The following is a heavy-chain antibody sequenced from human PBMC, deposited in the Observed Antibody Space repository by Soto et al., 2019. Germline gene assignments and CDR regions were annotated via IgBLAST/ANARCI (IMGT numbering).Heavy chain of an antibody. CDR3: AMLGGWFGGRSGMDV. CDR1: GLIFSDYH. J-gene: IGHJ6*02. V-gene: IGHV3-72*01. CDR2: IRRKANSYTT. Sequence: EVQLVESGGGLVQPGGSLRLSCAASGLIFSDYHMDWVRQAPGKGLEWVGRIRRKANSYTTEYAGSVKGRFTISRDDSKNSLYLQMKGLKSEDTGVYSCAMLGGWFGGRSGMDVWGQGTTVTVSS. D-gene: IGHD6-19*01.